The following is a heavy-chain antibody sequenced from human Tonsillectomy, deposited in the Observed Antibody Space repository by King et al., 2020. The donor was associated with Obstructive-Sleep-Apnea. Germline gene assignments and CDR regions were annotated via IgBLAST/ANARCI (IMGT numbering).Heavy chain of an antibody. V-gene: IGHV3-11*01. CDR3: ARDGGYGDPYGHFDY. J-gene: IGHJ4*02. Sequence: VQLVESGGGLVKPGGSLRLSCAASGFTFSDYYMSWIRQAPGKGLEWVSYISTSVCPIYNADSVKGRFTISRDNAKNSLYLQMNGLRAEDTAVYYCARDGGYGDPYGHFDYWGQGTLVTVSS. CDR2: ISTSVCPI. CDR1: GFTFSDYY. D-gene: IGHD4-17*01.